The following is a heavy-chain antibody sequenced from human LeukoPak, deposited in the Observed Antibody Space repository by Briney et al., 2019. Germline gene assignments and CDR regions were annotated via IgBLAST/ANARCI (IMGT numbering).Heavy chain of an antibody. CDR3: ASFDRLVRYYYYYMDV. CDR1: GFPFSSYS. Sequence: PGGSLRLSCAASGFPFSSYSMNWVRQAPGKGLEWVSYISSSGSAIYYADSVKGRFTISRDNAKNSLYLQMNSLRAEDTAVYYCASFDRLVRYYYYYMDVWGKGTTVTISS. J-gene: IGHJ6*03. V-gene: IGHV3-48*03. D-gene: IGHD3-10*01. CDR2: ISSSGSAI.